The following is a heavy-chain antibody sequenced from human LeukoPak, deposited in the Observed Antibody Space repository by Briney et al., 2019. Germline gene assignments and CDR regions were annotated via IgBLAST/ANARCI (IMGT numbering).Heavy chain of an antibody. CDR1: GFTISSYE. Sequence: WGSLRLSCAASGFTISSYEMNWVRQAPGKGLEWVSYVSGSGSTIYYADSVKGRFTISRDNATNSLYLQMNSLRAEDTAVYYCARKYCSSTSCLIDNWGQGTLVTVSS. D-gene: IGHD2-2*01. CDR3: ARKYCSSTSCLIDN. V-gene: IGHV3-48*03. J-gene: IGHJ4*02. CDR2: VSGSGSTI.